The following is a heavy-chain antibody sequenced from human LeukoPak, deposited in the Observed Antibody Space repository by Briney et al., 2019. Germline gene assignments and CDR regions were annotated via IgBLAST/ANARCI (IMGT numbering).Heavy chain of an antibody. J-gene: IGHJ4*02. V-gene: IGHV4-4*07. CDR1: GGSISSYY. CDR3: ARDGAVAGTVDY. Sequence: PSETLSLTCTVSGGSISSYYWSWIRQPAGKRLQWIGRIYTSGSTTYNPSLKSRVTISVDKSKNQFSLKLSSVSAADTAVYYCARDGAVAGTVDYWGQGTLVTVSS. CDR2: IYTSGST. D-gene: IGHD6-19*01.